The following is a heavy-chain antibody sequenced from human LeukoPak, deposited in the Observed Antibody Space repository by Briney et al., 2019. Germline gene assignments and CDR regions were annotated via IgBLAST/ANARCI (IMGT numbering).Heavy chain of an antibody. Sequence: SETLSLTCTVSGGSISSYYWSLIRQPPGKGLEWIGYIHYSGSTNYNPSPKSRVTISVDTSKNQFSLKLSSVTAADTAVYYCARYSIPDILTGYYAAGFDYWGQGTLVTVSS. D-gene: IGHD3-9*01. V-gene: IGHV4-59*01. J-gene: IGHJ4*02. CDR2: IHYSGST. CDR1: GGSISSYY. CDR3: ARYSIPDILTGYYAAGFDY.